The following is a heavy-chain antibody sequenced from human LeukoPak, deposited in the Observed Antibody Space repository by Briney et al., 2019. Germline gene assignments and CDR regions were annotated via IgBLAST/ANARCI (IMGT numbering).Heavy chain of an antibody. CDR2: IKRDGSER. J-gene: IGHJ4*02. V-gene: IGHV3-7*01. D-gene: IGHD5-18*01. CDR3: ARHGYSYGYSLDY. CDR1: GLRFSDYW. Sequence: PGGSLRLSCAASGLRFSDYWMSWVRQAPGKGLDGVASIKRDGSERNYVDSVKGRFVISRDNAKNSVYLQLNSLRAEDTAVYYCARHGYSYGYSLDYWGQGTLVTVSS.